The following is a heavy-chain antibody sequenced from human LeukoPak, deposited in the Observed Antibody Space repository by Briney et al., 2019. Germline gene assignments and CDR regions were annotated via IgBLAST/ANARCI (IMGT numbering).Heavy chain of an antibody. J-gene: IGHJ4*02. D-gene: IGHD2-2*01. CDR1: GGSISSGGYY. V-gene: IGHV4-31*03. CDR2: IYYSGST. CDR3: GRALCSSTSGSRPPPPLFDY. Sequence: SETLSLTCTVSGGSISSGGYYWSWIRQHPGKGLEWIGYIYYSGSTYYNPSLKSRVTISVDTSKNQFSLKLRSVTAADTAVYYWGRALCSSTSGSRPPPPLFDYWGQGTLVTVSS.